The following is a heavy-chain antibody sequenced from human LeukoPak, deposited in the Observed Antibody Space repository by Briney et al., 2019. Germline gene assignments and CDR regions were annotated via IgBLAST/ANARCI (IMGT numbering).Heavy chain of an antibody. CDR2: IYHSGST. J-gene: IGHJ4*02. CDR1: GYSISSDYY. CDR3: ARHRAMVRGLFESPKYYFDY. Sequence: PSETLSLTCTVSGYSISSDYYWGWIRQPPGKGLEWIGSIYHSGSTYYNPSLKSRVTISVDTSKNQFSLNLSSVTAADTAVYYCARHRAMVRGLFESPKYYFDYWGQGTLVTVSS. V-gene: IGHV4-38-2*02. D-gene: IGHD3-10*01.